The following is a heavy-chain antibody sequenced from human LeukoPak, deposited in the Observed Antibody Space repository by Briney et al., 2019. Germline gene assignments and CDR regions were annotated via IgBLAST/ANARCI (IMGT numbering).Heavy chain of an antibody. CDR2: ISYSGST. D-gene: IGHD5-12*01. CDR3: ARGGSGYDWFDP. V-gene: IGHV4-59*01. Sequence: PSETLSLTCTVSGGSISFYYWSWIRQPPGKGLEWIGYISYSGSTNYNPSLKSRVTISVDTSKNQFSLKLGSVTAADTAVYYCARGGSGYDWFDPWGQGTLVTVSS. J-gene: IGHJ5*02. CDR1: GGSISFYY.